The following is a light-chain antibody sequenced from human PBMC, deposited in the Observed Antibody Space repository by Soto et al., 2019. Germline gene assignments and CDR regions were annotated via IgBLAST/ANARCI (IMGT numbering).Light chain of an antibody. V-gene: IGKV1-5*03. J-gene: IGKJ1*01. CDR2: KAS. Sequence: DIQMTQSPSTLSASVGDRVTITCRASQSISSWLAWHQQKPGKAPRLLIYKASNLDSGVASRFSCSGSGTVFAVTITSLQPDDSAIYYCQQYNDNWTFGQGTKVDIK. CDR3: QQYNDNWT. CDR1: QSISSW.